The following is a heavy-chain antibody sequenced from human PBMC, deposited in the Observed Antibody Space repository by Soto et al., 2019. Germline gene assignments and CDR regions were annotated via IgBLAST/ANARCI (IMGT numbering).Heavy chain of an antibody. CDR1: GASITGSSY. CDR2: FSLSGTT. Sequence: SETLSLTCTVSGASITGSSYWSWIRQPAGKGLEWIGRFSLSGTTSYNPSLRSRVTMSADVSKNQFSLRLTSVTAADTALYYCARGMTPPGAPAWYYFDSWGQGTLVTVSS. V-gene: IGHV4-4*07. D-gene: IGHD2-8*02. J-gene: IGHJ4*02. CDR3: ARGMTPPGAPAWYYFDS.